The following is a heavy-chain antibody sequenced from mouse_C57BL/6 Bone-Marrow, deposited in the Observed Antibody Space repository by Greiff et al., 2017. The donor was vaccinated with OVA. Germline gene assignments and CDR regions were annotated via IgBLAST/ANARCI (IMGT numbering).Heavy chain of an antibody. D-gene: IGHD2-5*01. V-gene: IGHV5-9-1*02. CDR3: TRGSYYRNGPDY. Sequence: EVQRVESGEGLVKPGGSLKLSCAASGFTFSSYAMSWVRQTPEKRLEWVAYISSGGDYIYYADTVKGRFTISRDNARNTLYLQMSSLKSEDTAMYYCTRGSYYRNGPDYWGQGTSVTVSS. J-gene: IGHJ4*01. CDR2: ISSGGDYI. CDR1: GFTFSSYA.